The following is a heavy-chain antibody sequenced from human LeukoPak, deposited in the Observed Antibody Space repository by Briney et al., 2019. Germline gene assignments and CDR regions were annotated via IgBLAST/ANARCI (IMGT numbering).Heavy chain of an antibody. CDR3: ATLYDSSGYFHF. Sequence: SETLSLTCAVYGGSFSGYYWSWIRQPPGKGLEWIGEINHSGSTNYNPSLKSRVTISVDTSKNQFSLKLSSVTAADTAVYYCATLYDSSGYFHFWGQGTLVTVSS. CDR2: INHSGST. CDR1: GGSFSGYY. D-gene: IGHD3-22*01. J-gene: IGHJ4*02. V-gene: IGHV4-34*01.